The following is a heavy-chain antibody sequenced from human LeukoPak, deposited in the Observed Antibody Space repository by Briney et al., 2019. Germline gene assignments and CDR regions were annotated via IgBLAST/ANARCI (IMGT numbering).Heavy chain of an antibody. CDR3: ARDLLSIAVAGTNCGGY. D-gene: IGHD6-19*01. Sequence: ASVKVSCKASGYTFTGNFLHWVRQAPGQGLEWMGRINPNSGATQYGQKLQGRVTMTTDTSTSTAYMELRSLRSDDTAVYYCARDLLSIAVAGTNCGGYWGQGTLVTVSS. CDR2: INPNSGAT. V-gene: IGHV1-2*06. CDR1: GYTFTGNF. J-gene: IGHJ4*02.